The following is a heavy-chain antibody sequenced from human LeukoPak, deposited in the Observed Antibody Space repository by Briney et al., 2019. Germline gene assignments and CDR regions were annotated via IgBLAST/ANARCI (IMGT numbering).Heavy chain of an antibody. Sequence: SGTLSLTCTVSGGSISSYYWSWIRQPAGKGLEWIGRIYTSGSTNYNPSLKSRVTMSVDTSKNQFSLKLSSVTAADTAVYYCARDEVVPAAISFSYWGQGTLVTVSS. CDR2: IYTSGST. D-gene: IGHD2-2*02. CDR3: ARDEVVPAAISFSY. J-gene: IGHJ4*02. V-gene: IGHV4-4*07. CDR1: GGSISSYY.